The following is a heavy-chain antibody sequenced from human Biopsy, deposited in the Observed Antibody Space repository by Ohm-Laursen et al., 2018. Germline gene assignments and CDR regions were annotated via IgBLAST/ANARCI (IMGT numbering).Heavy chain of an antibody. CDR1: GYTFINYD. V-gene: IGHV1-18*01. CDR3: ARAKLEPVYYYYGMDV. J-gene: IGHJ6*02. Sequence: GASVKVSCKAPGYTFINYDIHWVRQAPGQGLEWMGWINTENGNTIYAQNLQGRVTMTADTSTSTAYMEVTSLRSDDTAVYYCARAKLEPVYYYYGMDVWGQGTTVTVSS. CDR2: INTENGNT. D-gene: IGHD1-1*01.